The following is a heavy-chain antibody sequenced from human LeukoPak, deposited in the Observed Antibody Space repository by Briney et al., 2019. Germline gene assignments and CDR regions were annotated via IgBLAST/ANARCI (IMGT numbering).Heavy chain of an antibody. CDR1: GFTFSNFA. D-gene: IGHD2-21*01. CDR3: ARDPLGDSTYYFDY. V-gene: IGHV3-30*04. J-gene: IGHJ4*02. Sequence: PGGSLRLSCAASGFTFSNFAMSWVRQAPGKGLEWVAVISYDGSNKYYADSVKGRFTISRDNSKNTLYLQMNSLRAEDMAVYYCARDPLGDSTYYFDYWGQGTLVTVSS. CDR2: ISYDGSNK.